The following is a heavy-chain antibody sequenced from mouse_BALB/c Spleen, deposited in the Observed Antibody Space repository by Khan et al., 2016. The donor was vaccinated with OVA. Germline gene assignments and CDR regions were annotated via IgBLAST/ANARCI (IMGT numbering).Heavy chain of an antibody. J-gene: IGHJ3*01. CDR1: GYIFIDYN. V-gene: IGHV1-77*01. CDR2: ISPGSGNT. Sequence: QIQLVQSGTELARPGASVKLSCKASGYIFIDYNINWVKQRTGQGLEWIGEISPGSGNTYYNEKFKGKATLTADKSSSTAYMQLSSLTSEDSAVYCWAGESGSWFPYWGEGTLVTVS. CDR3: AGESGSWFPY. D-gene: IGHD3-1*01.